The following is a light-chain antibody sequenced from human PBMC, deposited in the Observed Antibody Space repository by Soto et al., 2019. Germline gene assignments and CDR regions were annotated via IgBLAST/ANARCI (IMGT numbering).Light chain of an antibody. CDR2: DAY. CDR3: QQYGSSTLT. J-gene: IGKJ4*01. CDR1: QSISRS. Sequence: EIVFTQSPAILSVSPGERATLSCRASQSISRSLAWYQQKPGQAPRLLISDAYPRATGIPARFSGSGSGTEFTLTINSLEPEDFAVYYCQQYGSSTLTFGGGTKVDIK. V-gene: IGKV3-15*01.